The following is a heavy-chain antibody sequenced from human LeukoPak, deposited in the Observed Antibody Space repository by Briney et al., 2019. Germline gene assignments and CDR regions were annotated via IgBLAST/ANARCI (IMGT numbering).Heavy chain of an antibody. Sequence: SQTLSLTCAVSGGSISSGGYSWSWIRQPPGKGQEWIGYIYHSGSTYYNPSLKSRVTISVDRSKNQFSLKLSSVTAADTAVYYCARVGVRYFDWFPLFDPWGQGTLVTVSS. CDR3: ARVGVRYFDWFPLFDP. CDR2: IYHSGST. D-gene: IGHD3-9*01. CDR1: GGSISSGGYS. J-gene: IGHJ5*02. V-gene: IGHV4-30-2*01.